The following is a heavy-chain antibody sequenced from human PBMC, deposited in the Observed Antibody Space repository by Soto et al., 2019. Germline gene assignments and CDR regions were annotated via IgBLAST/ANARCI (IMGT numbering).Heavy chain of an antibody. CDR3: AKGGKWLIIEGKWFDP. CDR1: GFTFSSYA. J-gene: IGHJ5*02. Sequence: AGGSLRLSCAASGFTFSSYAMSWVRQAPGKGLEWVSAISGSGGSTYYADSVKGRFTISRDNSKNTLYLQMNSLRAEDTAVYYCAKGGKWLIIEGKWFDPWGQGTLVTVSS. D-gene: IGHD6-19*01. CDR2: ISGSGGST. V-gene: IGHV3-23*01.